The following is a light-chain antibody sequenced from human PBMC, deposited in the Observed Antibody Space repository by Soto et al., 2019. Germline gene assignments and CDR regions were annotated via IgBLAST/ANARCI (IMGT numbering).Light chain of an antibody. V-gene: IGKV3D-15*01. Sequence: EIVTTQSPATLSVSPGERATLSCRASQSVSSNLAWYQQKPGQAPRLLIYGVSSRATGVQDRFSGSGSGTEFTLIIRSLQSEDSAVYYCKQYDNWPITFGQGTRLEIK. CDR3: KQYDNWPIT. CDR2: GVS. J-gene: IGKJ5*01. CDR1: QSVSSN.